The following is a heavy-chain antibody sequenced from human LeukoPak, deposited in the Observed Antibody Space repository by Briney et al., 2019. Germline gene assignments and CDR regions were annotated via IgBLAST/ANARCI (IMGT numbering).Heavy chain of an antibody. Sequence: PGGSLRLSCAASGFKFSDYSMHWVRQAPGKGLEWVSSIPWTNGDETYADSVKGRCTISRDNAKNSVYLELNSLRAEDTAIYYCLKGRGADPSYGMNVWGQATTVIVSS. CDR1: GFKFSDYS. V-gene: IGHV3-9*01. CDR2: IPWTNGDE. CDR3: LKGRGADPSYGMNV. J-gene: IGHJ6*02.